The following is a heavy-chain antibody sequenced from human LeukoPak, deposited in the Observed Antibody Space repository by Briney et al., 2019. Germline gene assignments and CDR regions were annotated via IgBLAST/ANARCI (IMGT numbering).Heavy chain of an antibody. Sequence: GGSLRLSCAASGFTFSSYAMSWVRQAPGKGLEWVSAISGSDGSTYYADSVKGRFTISRDNSKNTLYLQMNSLRAEDTAVYYCARVARYGDYIGGSDYWGQGALVTVSS. CDR1: GFTFSSYA. CDR3: ARVARYGDYIGGSDY. CDR2: ISGSDGST. V-gene: IGHV3-23*01. D-gene: IGHD4-17*01. J-gene: IGHJ4*02.